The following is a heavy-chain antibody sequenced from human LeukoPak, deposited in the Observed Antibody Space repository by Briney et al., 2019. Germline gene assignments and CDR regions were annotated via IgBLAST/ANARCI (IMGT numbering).Heavy chain of an antibody. CDR1: GFTFSNYD. D-gene: IGHD6-19*01. CDR2: ISYDGSKK. J-gene: IGHJ3*02. Sequence: PGGSLRLSCGASGFTFSNYDMHWVRQAPGKGLEWVAIISYDGSKKYYADSVKGRFTISRDNAKNSLYLQMNSLRAEDTAVYYCASGYSSGWARLGAFDIWGQGTMVTVSS. CDR3: ASGYSSGWARLGAFDI. V-gene: IGHV3-30-3*01.